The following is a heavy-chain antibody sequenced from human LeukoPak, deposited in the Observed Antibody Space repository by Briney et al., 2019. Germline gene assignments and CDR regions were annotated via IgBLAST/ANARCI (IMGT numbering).Heavy chain of an antibody. J-gene: IGHJ4*02. D-gene: IGHD2-15*01. CDR3: AKNRLGYYYFDY. CDR2: ISGSGGST. V-gene: IGHV3-23*01. CDR1: GFTFSSYA. Sequence: GGSLRLSCAASGFTFSSYAMSWVRQAPGKGLEWVSAISGSGGSTYYADSVKGRFTISRDNSKNTLYLQMTSLRAEDTAVYYCAKNRLGYYYFDYWGQGTLVTVSS.